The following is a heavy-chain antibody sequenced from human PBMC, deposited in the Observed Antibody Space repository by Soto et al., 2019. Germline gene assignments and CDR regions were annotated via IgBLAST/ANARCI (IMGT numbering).Heavy chain of an antibody. CDR1: GDMFNSYT. D-gene: IGHD4-17*01. CDR2: VIPILDSA. J-gene: IGHJ5*02. CDR3: ARDMTTVHNYFDP. Sequence: QVQLVQSGAEVKKPGSSVKVSCKASGDMFNSYTFSWVRQAPGQGLEWMGRVIPILDSANYAQKFQGRVKITADRSTSTSYMQMTSLRSEDTAIYFCARDMTTVHNYFDPWGQGTLVTVSS. V-gene: IGHV1-69*08.